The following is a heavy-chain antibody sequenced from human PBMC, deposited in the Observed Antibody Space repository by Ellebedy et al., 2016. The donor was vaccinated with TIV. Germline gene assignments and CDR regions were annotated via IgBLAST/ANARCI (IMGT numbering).Heavy chain of an antibody. CDR2: IATDESST. CDR3: VRDKQDYGGGYYFDGMDV. D-gene: IGHD4-23*01. CDR1: GFTSSDHW. J-gene: IGHJ6*02. Sequence: GESLKISCKMSGFTSSDHWMHWVRQPPGKGLGWVSRIATDESSTTYADSVKGRFSISRDNAKNTLYLHLSSLRAEDTAVYYCVRDKQDYGGGYYFDGMDVWGQGTMVTISS. V-gene: IGHV3-74*01.